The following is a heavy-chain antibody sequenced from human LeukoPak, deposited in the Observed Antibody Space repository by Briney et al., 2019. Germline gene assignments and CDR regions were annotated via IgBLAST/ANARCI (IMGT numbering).Heavy chain of an antibody. V-gene: IGHV4-59*01. J-gene: IGHJ4*02. CDR3: ARVTIVGATDFDY. CDR2: IYYSGST. D-gene: IGHD1-26*01. CDR1: GGSISSYY. Sequence: SETLSLTCTVSGGSISSYYWSWIRQPPGEGLGWIGYIYYSGSTNYNPSLKSRVTISVDTSKNQFSLKLSSVTAADTAVYYCARVTIVGATDFDYWGQGTLVTVSS.